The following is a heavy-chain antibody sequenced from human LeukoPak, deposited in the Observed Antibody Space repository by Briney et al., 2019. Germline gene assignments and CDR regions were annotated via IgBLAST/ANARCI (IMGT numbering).Heavy chain of an antibody. CDR1: GFTFSSYS. Sequence: GGSLRLSCAASGFTFSSYSMNWVRQAPGKGLEWVSSISSSSSYIYYADSVKGRFTISRDNAKNSLYLQMNSLRAEDTAVYYCARGYNWNDDGDDAFDIWGQGTMVTVSS. CDR2: ISSSSSYI. J-gene: IGHJ3*02. D-gene: IGHD1-1*01. V-gene: IGHV3-21*01. CDR3: ARGYNWNDDGDDAFDI.